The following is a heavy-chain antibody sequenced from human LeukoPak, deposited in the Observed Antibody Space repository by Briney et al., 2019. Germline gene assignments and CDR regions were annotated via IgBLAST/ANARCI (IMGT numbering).Heavy chain of an antibody. CDR2: IYPGDSDT. D-gene: IGHD1-26*01. J-gene: IGHJ4*02. CDR3: ARSGRELTTSLDY. V-gene: IGHV5-51*01. Sequence: GESLKISCKGSGYSFASYWVAWVRQMPGKGLEWMGIIYPGDSDTRYSPSFQGQVTISADKSISTAYLQWSSLKASDTAMYYCARSGRELTTSLDYWGQGTLVTVSS. CDR1: GYSFASYW.